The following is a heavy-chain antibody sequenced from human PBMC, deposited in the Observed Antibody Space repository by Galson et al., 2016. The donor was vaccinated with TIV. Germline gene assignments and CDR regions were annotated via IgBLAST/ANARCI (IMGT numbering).Heavy chain of an antibody. V-gene: IGHV3-23*01. CDR2: VSLSGSHT. Sequence: SLRLSCATSGFSFRHFVMNWVRLAPGKGLEWVSSVSLSGSHTHYGDSVKGRFTISRDNPKSTLFLQLNSLRAGDTAIYYCVKVAKSGVYSWDAFDVWGQGAVVTVSS. J-gene: IGHJ3*01. D-gene: IGHD1-26*01. CDR3: VKVAKSGVYSWDAFDV. CDR1: GFSFRHFV.